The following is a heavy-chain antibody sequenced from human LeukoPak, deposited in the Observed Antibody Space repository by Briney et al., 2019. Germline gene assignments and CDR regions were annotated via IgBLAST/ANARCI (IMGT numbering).Heavy chain of an antibody. Sequence: GGSLRLSCAASGFTFSSYGMHWVRQAPGKGLEWVAFIRYDGSNKYYADSVKGRFTISRDNSKNTLCLQMNSLRAEDTAVYYCAKDFGTTVDYYMDVWGKGTTVTISS. CDR3: AKDFGTTVDYYMDV. CDR1: GFTFSSYG. V-gene: IGHV3-30*02. D-gene: IGHD1-14*01. J-gene: IGHJ6*03. CDR2: IRYDGSNK.